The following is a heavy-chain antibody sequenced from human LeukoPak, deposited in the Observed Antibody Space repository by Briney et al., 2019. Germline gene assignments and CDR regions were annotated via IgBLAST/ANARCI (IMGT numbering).Heavy chain of an antibody. J-gene: IGHJ6*03. CDR2: IIPIFGTA. CDR3: AREIRFLEDYYYMDV. CDR1: GYTFTSYD. D-gene: IGHD3-3*01. V-gene: IGHV1-69*05. Sequence: SVKVSCKXSGYTFTSYDINWVRQAPGQGLEWMGRIIPIFGTANYAQKFQGRVTITTDESTSTAYMELSSLRSEDTAVYYCAREIRFLEDYYYMDVWGKGTTVTVSS.